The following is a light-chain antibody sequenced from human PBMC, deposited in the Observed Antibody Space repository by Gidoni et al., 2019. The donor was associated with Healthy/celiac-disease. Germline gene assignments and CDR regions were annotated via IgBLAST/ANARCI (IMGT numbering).Light chain of an antibody. CDR3: QQFNSYPALT. Sequence: AIQLTQSPSSLSASVGDRVTITCLASQGISSALAWYQQKPGKAPKLLIYDASSLESGAPSRFSGSGSGTDFTLTISSLQPEDFATYYCQQFNSYPALTFGGGTKVEIK. J-gene: IGKJ4*01. CDR2: DAS. V-gene: IGKV1-13*02. CDR1: QGISSA.